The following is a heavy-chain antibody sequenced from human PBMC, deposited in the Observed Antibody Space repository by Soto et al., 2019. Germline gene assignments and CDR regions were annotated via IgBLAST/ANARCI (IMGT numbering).Heavy chain of an antibody. Sequence: QVQLQESGPGLVKPSQTLSLTCTVSGGSISSGGYYWSWIRQHPGKGLEWIGYIYYSGSTYYNTFLMSGVTISVDTSKNQFALKLSSVTAADTAVYYCARGAARHFWDPCEWFDPWGQGTLVTVSS. CDR2: IYYSGST. J-gene: IGHJ5*02. V-gene: IGHV4-31*03. CDR3: ARGAARHFWDPCEWFDP. CDR1: GGSISSGGYY. D-gene: IGHD6-6*01.